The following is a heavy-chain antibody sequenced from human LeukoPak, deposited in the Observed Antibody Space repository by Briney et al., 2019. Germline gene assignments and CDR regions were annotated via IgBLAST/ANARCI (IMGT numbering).Heavy chain of an antibody. V-gene: IGHV3-7*01. CDR3: ARDRRVGGWGCPFDL. CDR2: IKQDGSQK. J-gene: IGHJ3*01. Sequence: GGSLRLSCVASGFTFSSYWMNWVRQAPGKGLEYVANIKQDGSQKYYVDSMKGRFTISRDNAKNSLYIQIDSLRAEDTAVYYCARDRRVGGWGCPFDLWGHGTQVTVSS. D-gene: IGHD3-16*01. CDR1: GFTFSSYW.